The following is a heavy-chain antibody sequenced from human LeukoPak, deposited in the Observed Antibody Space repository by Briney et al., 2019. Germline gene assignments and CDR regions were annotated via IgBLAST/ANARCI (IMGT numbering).Heavy chain of an antibody. CDR3: AKAPVTTCSGAYCYPFDY. D-gene: IGHD2-21*01. CDR2: ISVSGNT. Sequence: PGGSLRLSCAVSGFTFSYYGMSWVRQAPGKGLEWVSAISVSGNTYHADSVKGRFTISRDSSKNTLYLQMNRLRAEDAAVYYCAKAPVTTCSGAYCYPFDYWGQGTLVTVSS. J-gene: IGHJ4*02. V-gene: IGHV3-23*01. CDR1: GFTFSYYG.